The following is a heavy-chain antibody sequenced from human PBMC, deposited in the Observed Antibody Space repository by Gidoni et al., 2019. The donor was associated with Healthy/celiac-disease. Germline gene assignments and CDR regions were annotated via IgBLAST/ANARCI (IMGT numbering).Heavy chain of an antibody. Sequence: EVQLLESGGGLVQPGGSLRLSCAASGFTFSSYAMCWVRQAPGKGLEWVSAISGSGGSTYYADSGKGRFTISRDNSKNTLYLQMNSMRAEDTAVYYCAIVRFLEWLLSGEYGMDVWGQGTTVTVSS. D-gene: IGHD3-3*01. CDR3: AIVRFLEWLLSGEYGMDV. CDR2: ISGSGGST. CDR1: GFTFSSYA. J-gene: IGHJ6*02. V-gene: IGHV3-23*01.